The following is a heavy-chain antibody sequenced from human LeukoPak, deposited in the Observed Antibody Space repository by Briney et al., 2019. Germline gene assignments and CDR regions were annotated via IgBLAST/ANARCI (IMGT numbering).Heavy chain of an antibody. CDR2: INPDSGGT. J-gene: IGHJ4*02. CDR1: GYTFTGHY. V-gene: IGHV1-2*02. D-gene: IGHD5-12*01. CDR3: ARAYSGYDCDY. Sequence: ASVKVSCKASGYTFTGHYMHWVRQAPGQGLVWMGWINPDSGGTNYAQKFQGRVTMTKDTSISTAYMELTRLRSDDTAVYYCARAYSGYDCDYWGQGTLVTVSS.